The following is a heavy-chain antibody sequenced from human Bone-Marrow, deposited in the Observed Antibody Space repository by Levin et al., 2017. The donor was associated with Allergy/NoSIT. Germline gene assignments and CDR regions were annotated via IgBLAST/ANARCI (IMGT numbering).Heavy chain of an antibody. J-gene: IGHJ1*01. CDR1: GFTFSSYS. Sequence: LSLTCAASGFTFSSYSMNWVRQAPGKGLEWVSYISSSSSTIYYADSVKGRFTISRDNAKNSLYLQMNSLRAEDTAVYYCARVCLRSGGSCYGGHAEYFQHWGQGTLVTVSS. V-gene: IGHV3-48*01. CDR3: ARVCLRSGGSCYGGHAEYFQH. D-gene: IGHD2-15*01. CDR2: ISSSSSTI.